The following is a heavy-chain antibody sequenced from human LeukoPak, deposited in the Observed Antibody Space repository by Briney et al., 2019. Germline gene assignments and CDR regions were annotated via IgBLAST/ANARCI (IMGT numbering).Heavy chain of an antibody. CDR2: IYYSGST. CDR1: GGSISSYY. D-gene: IGHD3-3*01. CDR3: ARGGIYDFWSGYYSRDWFDP. J-gene: IGHJ5*02. Sequence: SETLSLTCTVSGGSISSYYWSWIRQPPGKGLEWIGYIYYSGSTNYNPPLKSRVTISVDTSKNQFPLKLSSVTAADTAVYYCARGGIYDFWSGYYSRDWFDPWGQGTLVTVSS. V-gene: IGHV4-59*12.